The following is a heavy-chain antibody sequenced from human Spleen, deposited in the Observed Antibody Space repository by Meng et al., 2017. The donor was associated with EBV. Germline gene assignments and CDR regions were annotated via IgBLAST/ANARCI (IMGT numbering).Heavy chain of an antibody. Sequence: QVQPQESGPRMVKPSQTLSLTCAVSGGSINNGCYSWSWIRQPPGKGLDWIGYIYQSGSAYYNPSLKSRVTMSVDMSKNQFSLKLSSVTAADTAVYYCARGGGYGDYEGWFDPWGQGTLVTVSS. D-gene: IGHD4-17*01. CDR3: ARGGGYGDYEGWFDP. CDR1: GGSINNGCYS. J-gene: IGHJ5*02. CDR2: IYQSGSA. V-gene: IGHV4-30-2*01.